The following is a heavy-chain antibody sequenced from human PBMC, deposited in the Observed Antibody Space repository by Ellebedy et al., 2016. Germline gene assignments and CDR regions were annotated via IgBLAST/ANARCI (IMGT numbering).Heavy chain of an antibody. J-gene: IGHJ4*02. CDR1: GGSVSSGYYY. Sequence: SETLSLTXTVSGGSVSSGYYYWSWIRQPPGKGLEWIGFIYYSGSTNYNPSLKSRVTISLDTSKNQFSLKLNSVTAADTAVYYCASLAVVRGVIIALYYFDYWGQGTLVTVSS. V-gene: IGHV4-61*01. D-gene: IGHD3-10*01. CDR2: IYYSGST. CDR3: ASLAVVRGVIIALYYFDY.